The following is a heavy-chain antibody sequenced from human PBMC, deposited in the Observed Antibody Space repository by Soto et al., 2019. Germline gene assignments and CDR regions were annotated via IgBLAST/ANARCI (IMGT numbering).Heavy chain of an antibody. CDR2: ITSTGGST. Sequence: VQLVESGGGLVQPGGSLRLSCSASGFTFRAFAMHWVRQAPGKGLEHISAITSTGGSTYFADSVKGRFTISRDNVRNTVSLEMNDLRAEDTAVYFCVRDPGPFISTWSYRFDSWGQGTLVTVSS. J-gene: IGHJ4*02. D-gene: IGHD2-2*01. CDR1: GFTFRAFA. V-gene: IGHV3-64*04. CDR3: VRDPGPFISTWSYRFDS.